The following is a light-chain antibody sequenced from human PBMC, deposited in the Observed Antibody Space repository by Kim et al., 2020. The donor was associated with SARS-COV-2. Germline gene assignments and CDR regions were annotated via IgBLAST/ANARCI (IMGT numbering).Light chain of an antibody. V-gene: IGKV1-9*01. CDR2: EAS. CDR3: QKLNNDSLT. J-gene: IGKJ4*01. Sequence: DIQLTQSPSFVSTSVGDRVTITCRASQNISSYLAWYQQKPGKAPKLLIYEASTLQSGVPSRFSGSGSGTEFTLTISSLQPEDFATYYCQKLNNDSLTFGGGTKVDIK. CDR1: QNISSY.